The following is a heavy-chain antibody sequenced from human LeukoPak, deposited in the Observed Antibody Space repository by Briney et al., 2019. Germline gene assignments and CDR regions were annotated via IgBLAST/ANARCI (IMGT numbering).Heavy chain of an antibody. J-gene: IGHJ6*02. D-gene: IGHD3-22*01. CDR2: IYPGDSDT. CDR3: ARQNYYDSSGYLTYYYYYGMDV. V-gene: IGHV5-51*01. Sequence: GESLKISCKGSGYSFTSCWIGWVRQMPGKGLEWMGIIYPGDSDTRYSPSFQGQVTISADKSISTAYLQWSSLKASDTAMYYCARQNYYDSSGYLTYYYYYGMDVWGQGTTVTVSS. CDR1: GYSFTSCW.